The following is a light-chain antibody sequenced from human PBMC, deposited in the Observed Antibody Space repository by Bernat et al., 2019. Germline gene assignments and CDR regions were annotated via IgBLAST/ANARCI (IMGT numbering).Light chain of an antibody. J-gene: IGLJ2*01. V-gene: IGLV3-25*03. Sequence: SYELTQPPSVSVSPGQTARITCSGDALPKQYAYWYQQKPGQAPVLVIYKDSERPSGIPERFSGSSSGTTVTLTISGVQAEDEADYYCQSADSSGTSLLGGGTKLTV. CDR2: KDS. CDR3: QSADSSGTSL. CDR1: ALPKQY.